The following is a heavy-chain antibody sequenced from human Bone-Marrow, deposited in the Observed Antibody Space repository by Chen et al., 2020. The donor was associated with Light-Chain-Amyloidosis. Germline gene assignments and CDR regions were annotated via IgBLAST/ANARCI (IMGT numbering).Heavy chain of an antibody. Sequence: QVQLQQWGAGLLKPSETLSLTCAVYGGSFSGYYWSWIRQPPGKGLEWIGEINHSGSTNYNPSLKSRLTISVDTSKKQLSLKLSSVTAADTAVYYCARGRGGGWGSYYDCGQGTLVTVSS. V-gene: IGHV4-34*01. CDR2: INHSGST. CDR1: GGSFSGYY. J-gene: IGHJ4*02. CDR3: ARGRGGGWGSYYD. D-gene: IGHD1-26*01.